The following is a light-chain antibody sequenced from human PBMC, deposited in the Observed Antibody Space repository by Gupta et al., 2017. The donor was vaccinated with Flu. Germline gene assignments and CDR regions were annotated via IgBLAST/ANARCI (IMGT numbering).Light chain of an antibody. V-gene: IGKV3-20*01. CDR1: QSVSSSY. CDR3: QQDGSSPDT. CDR2: GAS. Sequence: EIVLTQSPGTLSLSPGERATLSCRASQSVSSSYLAWYQQKPGQAPRLLIYGASSRATVIPDRCSGRGSGTVFTLTIRRLEPEDFAVYYCQQDGSSPDTFGQGTKLEIK. J-gene: IGKJ2*01.